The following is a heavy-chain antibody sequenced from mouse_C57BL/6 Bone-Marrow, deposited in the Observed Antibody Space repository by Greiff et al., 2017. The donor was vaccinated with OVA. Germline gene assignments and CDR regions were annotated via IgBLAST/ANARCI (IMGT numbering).Heavy chain of an antibody. D-gene: IGHD1-1*01. V-gene: IGHV1-15*01. CDR2: IDPETGGT. Sequence: VQLQQSGAELVRPGASVTLSCKASGYTFTDYEMHWVKQTPVHGLEWIGAIDPETGGTAYNQKFKGQAILTADKSSSTAYMELRSLTSEDSAVDYCTRMEYYGSSPTEYFDVWGTGTTVTVSA. CDR1: GYTFTDYE. CDR3: TRMEYYGSSPTEYFDV. J-gene: IGHJ1*03.